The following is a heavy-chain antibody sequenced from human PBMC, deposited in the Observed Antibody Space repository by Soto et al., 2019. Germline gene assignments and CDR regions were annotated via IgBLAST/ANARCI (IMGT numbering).Heavy chain of an antibody. V-gene: IGHV3-49*03. Sequence: EVQLVESGGGLVQPGRSLRLSCTASGFTFGDYAMSWFRQAPGKGLEWVGFIRSKAYGGTTEYAASVKGRFTISRDDSKSIAYLQMNSLKTEDTAVYYCTGSLKDIVVVPAAIAGYWGQGTLVTVSS. D-gene: IGHD2-2*01. CDR2: IRSKAYGGTT. J-gene: IGHJ4*02. CDR1: GFTFGDYA. CDR3: TGSLKDIVVVPAAIAGY.